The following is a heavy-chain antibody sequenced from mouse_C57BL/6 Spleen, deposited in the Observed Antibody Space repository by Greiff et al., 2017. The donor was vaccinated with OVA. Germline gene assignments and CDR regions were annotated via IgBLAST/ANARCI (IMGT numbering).Heavy chain of an antibody. Sequence: QVQLQQSGAELVKPGASVKISCKASGYAFSSYWMNWVKQRPGKGLEWIGQIYPGDGDTNYNGKFKGKATLTADKSSSTAYMQLSSLTSEDAAVYFCARERIFITTVVATPYYAMDYWGQGTSVTVSS. CDR1: GYAFSSYW. J-gene: IGHJ4*01. CDR2: IYPGDGDT. CDR3: ARERIFITTVVATPYYAMDY. D-gene: IGHD1-1*01. V-gene: IGHV1-80*01.